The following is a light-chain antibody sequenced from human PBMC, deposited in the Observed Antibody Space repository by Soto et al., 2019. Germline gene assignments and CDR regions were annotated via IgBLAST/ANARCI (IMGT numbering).Light chain of an antibody. CDR1: SSNIGSET. CDR2: ANN. J-gene: IGLJ3*02. CDR3: SAWDDSLKGGV. Sequence: QLVLTQPPSASGTPGQRVTISCSGSSSNIGSETVNWYQQVPGTAPKLLIYANNRRPSGVPDRFSVSKSGTSASLAIGGLQSEDEADYYCSAWDDSLKGGVFGGGTKLTVL. V-gene: IGLV1-44*01.